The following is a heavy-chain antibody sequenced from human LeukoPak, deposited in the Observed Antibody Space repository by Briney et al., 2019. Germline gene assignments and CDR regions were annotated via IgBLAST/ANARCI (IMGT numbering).Heavy chain of an antibody. CDR2: IKSKTDGGTT. Sequence: GGSLRLSCAASGFTFSNAWMSWVRQAPGKGLEWVGRIKSKTDGGTTDYAAPVKGRFTISRDDSKNTLYLQMNSLKTEDTAVYYCTTDPLRYLDWLLSANIDYWGQGTLVTVSS. J-gene: IGHJ4*02. CDR3: TTDPLRYLDWLLSANIDY. V-gene: IGHV3-15*01. CDR1: GFTFSNAW. D-gene: IGHD3-9*01.